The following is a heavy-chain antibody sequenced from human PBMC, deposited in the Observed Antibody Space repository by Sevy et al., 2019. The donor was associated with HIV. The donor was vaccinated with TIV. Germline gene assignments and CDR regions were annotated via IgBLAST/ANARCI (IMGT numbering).Heavy chain of an antibody. CDR3: ARGGIVGATTTGHWFDP. CDR2: INPSGGST. J-gene: IGHJ5*02. CDR1: GYTFTSYY. Sequence: ASVKVSCKASGYTFTSYYMHWVRQAPGQGLEWMGIINPSGGSTSYAQKFQGRVTMTRDTSTSTVYMELSSLRSEDTAVYYCARGGIVGATTTGHWFDPWGQGTLVTVSS. V-gene: IGHV1-46*03. D-gene: IGHD1-26*01.